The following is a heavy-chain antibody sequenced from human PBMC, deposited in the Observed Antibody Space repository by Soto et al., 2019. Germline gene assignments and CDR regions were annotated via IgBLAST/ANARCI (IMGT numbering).Heavy chain of an antibody. D-gene: IGHD2-8*01. J-gene: IGHJ6*02. CDR3: ARGDSTXCSNGVCSFFYNHDMDV. Sequence: ASVKVSCKASGYSFTDYHIHWVRQAPGQGLEWLGRINPKSGGTSTAQKFQGWVTMTTDTSISTASMELTRLTSDDTAIYYCARGDSTXCSNGVCSFFYNHDMDVWGQGTTVTISS. CDR2: INPKSGGT. CDR1: GYSFTDYH. V-gene: IGHV1-2*04.